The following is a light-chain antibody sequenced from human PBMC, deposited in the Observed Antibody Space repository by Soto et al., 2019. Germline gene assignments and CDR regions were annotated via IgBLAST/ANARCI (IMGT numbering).Light chain of an antibody. J-gene: IGLJ1*01. CDR2: DVT. Sequence: QSALTQPPSVSGSPGQSVTISCTGTSSDVDNYNSVSWYQQSPGTAPKLIIYDVTNRPSGVPDRFSGSKSGNTASLTISGLQPEDGAGYFCSLYRRRDTYIFGSGTKVTVL. CDR3: SLYRRRDTYI. V-gene: IGLV2-18*01. CDR1: SSDVDNYNS.